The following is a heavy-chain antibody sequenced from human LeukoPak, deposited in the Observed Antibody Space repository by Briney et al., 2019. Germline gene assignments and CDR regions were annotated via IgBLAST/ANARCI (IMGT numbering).Heavy chain of an antibody. J-gene: IGHJ4*02. CDR2: IKSKIAGGTT. D-gene: IGHD2-8*01. CDR3: TTDASPYCTNGKCYSGGNFDY. CDR1: GLTFNNAW. Sequence: GGSLRLSCAASGLTFNNAWMSWVRQAPGKGLELVGRIKSKIAGGTTDYAAPVKGRFTISRADSQNTLYLQIDSLQTENTAVYYSTTDASPYCTNGKCYSGGNFDYWGQGTLVTVPS. V-gene: IGHV3-15*01.